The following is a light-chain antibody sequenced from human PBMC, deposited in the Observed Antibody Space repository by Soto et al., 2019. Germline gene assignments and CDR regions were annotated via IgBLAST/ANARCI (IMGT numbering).Light chain of an antibody. CDR2: GAS. CDR1: QGIINY. V-gene: IGKV1-9*01. CDR3: QQLFMYPPT. Sequence: IQLTQSPSSLSASVGDRVTITCRASQGIINYLAWYQQKPGKAPKLLIYGASTLQRGVPSRFGGSGSGTDFTLTGSSLQPEDCATYYCQQLFMYPPTFGPGTKVDIK. J-gene: IGKJ3*01.